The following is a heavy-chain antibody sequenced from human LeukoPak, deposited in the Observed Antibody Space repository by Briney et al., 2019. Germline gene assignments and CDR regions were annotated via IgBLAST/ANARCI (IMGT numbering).Heavy chain of an antibody. CDR3: ARYYSSGLDY. V-gene: IGHV4-59*08. J-gene: IGHJ4*02. D-gene: IGHD3-22*01. Sequence: SETLSLTCTVSGGSISSYYWSWSRQPPGKGLEWIGYIYYSGSTSYNPSLKSRVTISVDTSKNQFSLRLSSVTAADTAVYYCARYYSSGLDYWGRGNLVTVSS. CDR1: GGSISSYY. CDR2: IYYSGST.